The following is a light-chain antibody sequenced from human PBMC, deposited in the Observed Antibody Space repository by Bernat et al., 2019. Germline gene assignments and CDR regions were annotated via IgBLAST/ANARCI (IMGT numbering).Light chain of an antibody. J-gene: IGKJ5*01. V-gene: IGKV2-28*01. CDR1: QSLLHSNGNKY. CDR2: LSS. Sequence: DVVVTQSPLSLPVTPGEAASISCNSSQSLLHSNGNKYLDWYLQRAGQSPQLLINLSSNRASGVPHRFSGSGSGTEFTLQISRVEAEDVGVYYCMQRLQTPITFGQGTRLDIK. CDR3: MQRLQTPIT.